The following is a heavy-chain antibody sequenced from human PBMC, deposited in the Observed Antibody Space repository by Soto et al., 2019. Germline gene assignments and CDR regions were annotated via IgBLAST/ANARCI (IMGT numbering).Heavy chain of an antibody. D-gene: IGHD1-26*01. J-gene: IGHJ4*02. V-gene: IGHV4-30-2*01. CDR3: ARRYAVAGLLYFDY. CDR1: GGSISSGGYS. CDR2: IYHSGST. Sequence: PSETLSLTCAVSGGSISSGGYSWSWIRQPPGKGLEWIGYIYHSGSTYYNPSLKSRVTISVDRSKNQFSLKLSSVTAADTAVYYCARRYAVAGLLYFDYWGQGTLVTVSS.